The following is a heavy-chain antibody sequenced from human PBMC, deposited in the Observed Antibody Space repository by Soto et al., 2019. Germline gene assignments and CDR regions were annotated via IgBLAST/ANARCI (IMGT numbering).Heavy chain of an antibody. V-gene: IGHV6-1*01. CDR1: GDSVSSNSAV. CDR3: VRLVGNSWFAH. J-gene: IGHJ5*02. D-gene: IGHD4-4*01. Sequence: SQTLSLTCVISGDSVSSNSAVWNWIRQSPSRGLEWLGRTYYRSQWHYEYAVFVQSRISIDPDTSKNQFSLQLNSVSPEDTAVYYCVRLVGNSWFAHGGRGTLVTVSS. CDR2: TYYRSQWHY.